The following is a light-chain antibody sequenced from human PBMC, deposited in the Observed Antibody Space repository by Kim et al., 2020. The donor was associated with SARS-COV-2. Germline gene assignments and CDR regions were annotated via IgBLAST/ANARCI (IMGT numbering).Light chain of an antibody. CDR2: GKY. CDR3: SSRDTTGDHVV. CDR1: SSRSDY. V-gene: IGLV3-19*01. J-gene: IGLJ3*02. Sequence: GQTVRLTCQGDSSRSDYATWYQQRPGQAPTLVLYGKYDRPSGIPDRFSGSASGNTASLTITGAQAEDEGDYYCSSRDTTGDHVVFGGGTQLTVL.